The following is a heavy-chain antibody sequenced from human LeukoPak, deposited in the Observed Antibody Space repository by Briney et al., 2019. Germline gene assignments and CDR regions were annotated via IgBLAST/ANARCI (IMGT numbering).Heavy chain of an antibody. CDR1: GYSITNGYY. CDR2: IHHSGAT. V-gene: IGHV4-38-2*01. D-gene: IGHD3-3*01. J-gene: IGHJ4*02. Sequence: SETLSLTCDVSGYSITNGYYWGWIRQPPWKGMQWIGSIHHSGATSYNPSLKTRDTTSVDTSKNQFSLRLSSVTAADTAVYFCAVSFGGYDAGFYWGQGTLVTVSS. CDR3: AVSFGGYDAGFY.